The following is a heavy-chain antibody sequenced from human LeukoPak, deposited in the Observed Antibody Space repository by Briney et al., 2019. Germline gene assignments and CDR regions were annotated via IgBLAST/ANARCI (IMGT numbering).Heavy chain of an antibody. CDR1: GGSISSGGYS. V-gene: IGHV4-30-2*01. CDR2: IYHSGST. J-gene: IGHJ4*02. CDR3: ASGIAAAGTDY. D-gene: IGHD6-13*01. Sequence: PSETLSLTCAVSGGSISSGGYSWSWIRQPPGKGLEWIGYIYHSGSTYYNPSLKSRVTISVDRSKNQFSLKLSSVTAADTAVYYCASGIAAAGTDYWGQGTLVTVSS.